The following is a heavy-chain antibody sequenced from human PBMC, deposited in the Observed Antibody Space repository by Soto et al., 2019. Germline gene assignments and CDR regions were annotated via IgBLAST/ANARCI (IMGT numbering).Heavy chain of an antibody. Sequence: GASVKVSCKASGYTFTSYGISWVRQAPGQGLEWMGWISAYNGNTNYAQKLQGRVTMTTDTSTSTAYMELRSLRSDDTAVYYCARDEGITMVRGVIILGPDYWGQGTLVTVS. CDR2: ISAYNGNT. J-gene: IGHJ4*02. CDR1: GYTFTSYG. V-gene: IGHV1-18*01. D-gene: IGHD3-10*01. CDR3: ARDEGITMVRGVIILGPDY.